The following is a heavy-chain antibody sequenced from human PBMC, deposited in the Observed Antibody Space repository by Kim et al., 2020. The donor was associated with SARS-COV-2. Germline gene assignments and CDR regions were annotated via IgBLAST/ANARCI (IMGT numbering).Heavy chain of an antibody. J-gene: IGHJ6*02. CDR1: GGSISSYY. D-gene: IGHD2-2*03. CDR3: ARGVDIVVVPAVSSPPLDYYYGMDV. CDR2: IYYSGST. V-gene: IGHV4-59*01. Sequence: SETLSLTCTVSGGSISSYYWSWIRQPPGKGLEWIGYIYYSGSTNYNPSLKSRVTISVDTSKNQFSLKLSSVTAADTAVYYCARGVDIVVVPAVSSPPLDYYYGMDVWGQGTTVTVSS.